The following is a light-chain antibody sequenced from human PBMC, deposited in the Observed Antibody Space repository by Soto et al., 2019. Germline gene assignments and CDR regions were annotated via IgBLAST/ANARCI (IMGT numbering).Light chain of an antibody. CDR1: SSNIGNNY. CDR3: GTLDSSLSGHYV. CDR2: ENN. Sequence: QSVLTQPPSVSAAPGQKVTISCSGSSSNIGNNYVSWYQQLPGTAPKLLIYENNKRPSGIPDRFSGSKSGTSATLGITGLQTGDEADYYCGTLDSSLSGHYVFGTGTKLTVL. J-gene: IGLJ1*01. V-gene: IGLV1-51*02.